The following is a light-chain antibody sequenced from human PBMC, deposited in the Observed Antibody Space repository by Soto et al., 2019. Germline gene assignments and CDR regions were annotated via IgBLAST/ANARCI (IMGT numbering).Light chain of an antibody. J-gene: IGLJ1*01. V-gene: IGLV2-14*01. CDR2: DVS. CDR1: SSDVGGYNY. Sequence: QSALTQPASVSGSPGESITISCTGTSSDVGGYNYVSWYQQHPGKAPKLMIYDVSNRPSGVSNRFSGSKSDNTASLTISGLQAEDEADYYCSSYTSSTHNYVFGTGTKVTVL. CDR3: SSYTSSTHNYV.